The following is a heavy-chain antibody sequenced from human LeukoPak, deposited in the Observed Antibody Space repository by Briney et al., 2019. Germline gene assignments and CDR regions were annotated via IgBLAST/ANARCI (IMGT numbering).Heavy chain of an antibody. Sequence: ASVKVSCKASGYSFITYAMIWVRQAPGQGLEWMGGINTNTGNPTYAQGFTGRFVFSLDTSVSTAYLQISSLKAEDTAVYYCARDGLPTDYWGQGTLVTVSS. V-gene: IGHV7-4-1*02. D-gene: IGHD4-11*01. J-gene: IGHJ4*02. CDR3: ARDGLPTDY. CDR2: INTNTGNP. CDR1: GYSFITYA.